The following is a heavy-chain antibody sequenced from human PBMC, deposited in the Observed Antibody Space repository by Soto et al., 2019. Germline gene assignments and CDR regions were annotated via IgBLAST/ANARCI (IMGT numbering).Heavy chain of an antibody. V-gene: IGHV4-39*01. CDR3: ARVVVVAATLADY. J-gene: IGHJ4*02. CDR1: GGSISSSSYY. CDR2: IYYSGST. D-gene: IGHD2-15*01. Sequence: SETLSLTCTVSGGSISSSSYYWGWIRQPPGKGLEWIGSIYYSGSTYYNPSLKSRVTISVDTSKNQFSLKLSSVTAADTAVYYCARVVVVAATLADYWGQGTLVTVSS.